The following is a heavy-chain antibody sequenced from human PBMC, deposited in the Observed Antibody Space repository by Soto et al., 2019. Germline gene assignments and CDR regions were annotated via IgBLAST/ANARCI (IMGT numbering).Heavy chain of an antibody. CDR3: ATGLLGYCSGGSCYSDS. CDR1: AYTFTNYA. J-gene: IGHJ4*02. Sequence: QVQLVQSGAEVKKPGASVRVSCQTSAYTFTNYAVSWVRQAPGQGLEWMGWISGDNGNTIYAQKFQGRVTMTTDTSTRKAYMELRSLRSDDTAVYYCATGLLGYCSGGSCYSDSWGQGTLLTVSS. V-gene: IGHV1-18*01. D-gene: IGHD2-15*01. CDR2: ISGDNGNT.